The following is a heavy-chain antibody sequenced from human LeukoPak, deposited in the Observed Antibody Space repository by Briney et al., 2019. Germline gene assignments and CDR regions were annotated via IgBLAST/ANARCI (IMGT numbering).Heavy chain of an antibody. CDR1: GFTFSSYA. CDR3: AKEGPWTGYDSSGYNPYQH. V-gene: IGHV3-23*01. CDR2: ISGSGGST. J-gene: IGHJ1*01. D-gene: IGHD3-22*01. Sequence: SGGSLRLSCAASGFTFSSYAMSWVRQAPGKGLEWVSAISGSGGSTYYADSVKGRFTISRDNSKNTLYLQMNSLRAEDTAVYYCAKEGPWTGYDSSGYNPYQHWGQGTLVTVSS.